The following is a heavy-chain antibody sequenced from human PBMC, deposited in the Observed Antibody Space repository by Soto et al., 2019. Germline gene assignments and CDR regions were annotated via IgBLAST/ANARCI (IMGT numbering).Heavy chain of an antibody. D-gene: IGHD3-16*02. Sequence: GASVKVSCKASGGTFSSYAISWVRQAPGQGLEWMGGIIPNSGTTGYAQKFQGRVTMTRNNSTSTAYMELSSLRSEDTAVYYCARGLGDYDYIWGSYRPPSNWFDPWGQGTLVTVSS. CDR3: ARGLGDYDYIWGSYRPPSNWFDP. J-gene: IGHJ5*02. CDR1: GGTFSSYA. CDR2: IIPNSGTT. V-gene: IGHV1-8*02.